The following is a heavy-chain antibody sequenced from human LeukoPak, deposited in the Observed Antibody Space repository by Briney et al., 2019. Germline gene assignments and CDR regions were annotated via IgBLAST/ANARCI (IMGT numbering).Heavy chain of an antibody. J-gene: IGHJ6*03. CDR2: ISGSGYST. Sequence: GGTLRLSCAASGFSFSSYAMSWVRQAPGKGLEWVSAISGSGYSTYYADSVKGRFTISRDNSQNTVSLQVNNLRTEDTALYYCAKTSLSDASGHYYYMDVWGKGTTVTVSS. CDR3: AKTSLSDASGHYYYMDV. D-gene: IGHD3-3*01. V-gene: IGHV3-23*01. CDR1: GFSFSSYA.